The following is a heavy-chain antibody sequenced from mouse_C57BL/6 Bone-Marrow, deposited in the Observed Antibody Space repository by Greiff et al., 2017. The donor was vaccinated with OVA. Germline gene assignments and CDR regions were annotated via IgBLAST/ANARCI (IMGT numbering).Heavy chain of an antibody. D-gene: IGHD2-1*01. CDR1: GFNIKDDY. V-gene: IGHV14-4*01. CDR3: TSYGNFDY. Sequence: VQLQQSGAELVRPGASVKLSCTASGFNIKDDYMHWVKQRPEQGLEWIGWIDPENGDTEYASKFQGKATMTADTSSNSAYLQLCSLTSEATAVYYCTSYGNFDYWGQGTTLTVSS. CDR2: IDPENGDT. J-gene: IGHJ2*01.